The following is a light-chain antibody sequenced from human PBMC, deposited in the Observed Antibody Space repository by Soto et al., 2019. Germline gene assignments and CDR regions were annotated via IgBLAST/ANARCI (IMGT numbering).Light chain of an antibody. V-gene: IGKV3-15*01. CDR2: GAS. CDR3: QQYDNWPPE. Sequence: EVTQFSATLAVSPGERATLSCRASQRATGNVAWYQQKHGQAPRLLIYGASTRATGIPGRFSGGVSGTEFTLTISSLQSEDVAVYYCQQYDNWPPEFGQGTKVDIK. J-gene: IGKJ1*01. CDR1: QRATGN.